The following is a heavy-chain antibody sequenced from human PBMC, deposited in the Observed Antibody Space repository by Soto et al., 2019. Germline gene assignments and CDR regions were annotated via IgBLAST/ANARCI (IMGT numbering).Heavy chain of an antibody. CDR2: IYYSGST. Sequence: SETLSLTCTVSGGSISSGGYYWSWIRQHPGKGLEWIGYIYYSGSTYYNPSLKSRVTISVDTSKNQFSLKLSSVTAADTAVYYWARGPGYYYDSSGYLPAGPPGYWGQGTLVTVSS. D-gene: IGHD3-22*01. CDR3: ARGPGYYYDSSGYLPAGPPGY. V-gene: IGHV4-31*03. CDR1: GGSISSGGYY. J-gene: IGHJ4*02.